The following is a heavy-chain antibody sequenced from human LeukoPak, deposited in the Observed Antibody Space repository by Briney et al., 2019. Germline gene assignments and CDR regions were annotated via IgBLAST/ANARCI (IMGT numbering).Heavy chain of an antibody. Sequence: GRSLRLSCAASGFTFSRYAMHWVRQAPGKGLEWVAVISYDGSNKYYADSVKGRFTISRDNSKNTLYLQMNSLRAEDTAVYYCAKLCSGGSCYFLDAFDIWGQGTLVTVSS. V-gene: IGHV3-30*04. D-gene: IGHD2-15*01. CDR2: ISYDGSNK. CDR1: GFTFSRYA. J-gene: IGHJ3*02. CDR3: AKLCSGGSCYFLDAFDI.